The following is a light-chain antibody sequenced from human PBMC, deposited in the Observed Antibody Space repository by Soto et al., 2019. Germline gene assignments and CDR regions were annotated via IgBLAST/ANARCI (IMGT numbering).Light chain of an antibody. J-gene: IGKJ1*01. CDR1: QSVSSNY. V-gene: IGKV3-20*01. CDR3: QQYATSSWT. Sequence: EIVLTQSPGTLSLSPGDRAILSCRASQSVSSNYLAWFQLRPGLPPRLLFYGASSRATGIPDRFSGSGSGTDFTLTISRLEPEDFAVYYCQQYATSSWTFGQGTKVEIK. CDR2: GAS.